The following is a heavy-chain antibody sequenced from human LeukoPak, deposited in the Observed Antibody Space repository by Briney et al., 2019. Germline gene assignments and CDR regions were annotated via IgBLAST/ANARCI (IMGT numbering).Heavy chain of an antibody. CDR3: ARDAPQDIVGATGVFDY. J-gene: IGHJ4*02. CDR2: INSDGRST. Sequence: GGSLRLSCAASGFTFSNYWMHWVRQAPGKGLVWVSRINSDGRSTNYADSVKGRFTISRDNAKNSLYLQMNSLRADDTAVYYCARDAPQDIVGATGVFDYWGQGTLVTVSS. V-gene: IGHV3-74*01. D-gene: IGHD1-26*01. CDR1: GFTFSNYW.